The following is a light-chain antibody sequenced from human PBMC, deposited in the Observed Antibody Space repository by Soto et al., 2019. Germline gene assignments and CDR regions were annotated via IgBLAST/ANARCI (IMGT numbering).Light chain of an antibody. V-gene: IGLV2-14*01. CDR1: SSEVGAYNY. Sequence: QSVLTQPASVSGSPGRSITISCTGTSSEVGAYNYVSWYQQHPGKAPKLMIYEVSNRPSGVSNRFSGSKSGNTASLTISGLQAEDEADYYCSSYTISSTVLFGGGTKVTVL. J-gene: IGLJ2*01. CDR3: SSYTISSTVL. CDR2: EVS.